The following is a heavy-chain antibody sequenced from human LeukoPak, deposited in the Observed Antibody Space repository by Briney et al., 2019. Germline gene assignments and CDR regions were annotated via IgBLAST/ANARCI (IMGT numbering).Heavy chain of an antibody. J-gene: IGHJ4*02. V-gene: IGHV3-73*01. CDR3: TRRGSSGYLDY. D-gene: IGHD3-22*01. Sequence: GGSLKLSCAASGFTFSGSAMHWVRQTSGKGLEWVGRIRSKANSYATAYAASVKGRFTISRDDSKNTAYLQMNSLKTEDTAVYYCTRRGSSGYLDYWVQGTLVTVSS. CDR1: GFTFSGSA. CDR2: IRSKANSYAT.